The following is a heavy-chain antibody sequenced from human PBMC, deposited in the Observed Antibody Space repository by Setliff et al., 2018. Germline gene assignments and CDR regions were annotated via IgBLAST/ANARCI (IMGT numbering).Heavy chain of an antibody. CDR2: IIDGGDNR. CDR1: GFTFSTYA. V-gene: IGHV3-23*01. Sequence: SCAASGFTFSTYAMGWVRQSPGKGLEWVSGIIDGGDNRYYLDSVRGRFTISGDNAENSLTLQMNSLRVEDTAVYYCSRDLQGSGDYVVDYWGQGTLVTV. CDR3: SRDLQGSGDYVVDY. J-gene: IGHJ4*02. D-gene: IGHD4-17*01.